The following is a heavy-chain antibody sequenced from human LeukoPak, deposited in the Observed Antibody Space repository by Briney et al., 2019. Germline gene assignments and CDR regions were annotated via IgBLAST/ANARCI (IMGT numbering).Heavy chain of an antibody. V-gene: IGHV4-34*01. J-gene: IGHJ5*02. CDR1: GGSFSGYY. CDR2: INHSGST. Sequence: SETLSLTCAVYGGSFSGYYWSWIRQPPGKGLEWIGEINHSGSTNYNPSLKSRVTISVDTSKNQFSLKLSSVTAADTAVYYCAREPYGSGMSRVNWFDPWGQGTLVTVSS. D-gene: IGHD3-10*01. CDR3: AREPYGSGMSRVNWFDP.